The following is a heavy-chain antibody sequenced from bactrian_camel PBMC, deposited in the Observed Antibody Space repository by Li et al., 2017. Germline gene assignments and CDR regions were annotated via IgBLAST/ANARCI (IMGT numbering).Heavy chain of an antibody. CDR1: GFTFDDYA. D-gene: IGHD4*01. Sequence: DVQLVESGGDLVQPGGSLRLSCVASGFTFDDYAMGWVRQAPGKGLEWVSTISWNGATTYYGDSVKDQLTISRDNAKNAVYLQMNSLKSEDTALFYCATGADYSDYTPFAYWGQGTQVTVS. CDR3: ATGADYSDYTPFAY. V-gene: IGHV3-1*01. CDR2: ISWNGATT. J-gene: IGHJ4*01.